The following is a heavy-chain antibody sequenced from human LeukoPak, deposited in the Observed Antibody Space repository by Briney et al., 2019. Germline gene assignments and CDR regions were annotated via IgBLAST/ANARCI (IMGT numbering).Heavy chain of an antibody. Sequence: GGSLRLSCTASGFSFSRYSLNSVRQAPGKGLEWISYISSDGSTIYYADSVKGRFTISRDNSKNTLYLQMNSLRAEDTAVYYCASSSWYSLYIDYWGQGTLVTVSS. V-gene: IGHV3-48*01. D-gene: IGHD6-13*01. J-gene: IGHJ4*02. CDR3: ASSSWYSLYIDY. CDR2: ISSDGSTI. CDR1: GFSFSRYS.